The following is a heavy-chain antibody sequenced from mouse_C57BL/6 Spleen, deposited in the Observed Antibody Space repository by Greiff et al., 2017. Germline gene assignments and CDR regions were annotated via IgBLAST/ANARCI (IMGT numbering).Heavy chain of an antibody. D-gene: IGHD1-1*01. CDR1: GFTFSSYA. J-gene: IGHJ2*01. CDR3: ARDLHYYGSSLDY. Sequence: EVKVVESGGGLVKPGGSLKLSCAASGFTFSSYAMSWVRQTPEKRLEWVATISDGGSYTYYPDNVKGRFTISRDNAKNNLYLQMSHLKSEDTAMYYCARDLHYYGSSLDYWGQGTTLTVSS. CDR2: ISDGGSYT. V-gene: IGHV5-4*01.